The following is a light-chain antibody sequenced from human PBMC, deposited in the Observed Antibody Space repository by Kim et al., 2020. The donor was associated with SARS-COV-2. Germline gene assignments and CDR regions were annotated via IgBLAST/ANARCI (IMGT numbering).Light chain of an antibody. V-gene: IGKV3-20*01. Sequence: PGERATLSCRASQSVSSSYLAWYQQKPGQAPRLLIYGASSRATGIPDRFSGSGSGTDFTLTISRLEPEDFAVYYCQQYGSSFWTFGQGTKVDIK. CDR1: QSVSSSY. CDR2: GAS. CDR3: QQYGSSFWT. J-gene: IGKJ1*01.